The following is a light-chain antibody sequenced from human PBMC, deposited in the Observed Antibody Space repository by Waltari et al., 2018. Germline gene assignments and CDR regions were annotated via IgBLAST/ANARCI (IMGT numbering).Light chain of an antibody. CDR3: CSYAGTNNFYV. CDR2: EVI. Sequence: QSALTQPPSASGSPGESVTISCTGTSRDIGDYDYVPWYQQHPGKAPKLMIYEVIKRPSGVPDRFSGSKSGNTASLTVSGLQAEDEADYYCCSYAGTNNFYVFGTGTKVTVL. V-gene: IGLV2-8*01. J-gene: IGLJ1*01. CDR1: SRDIGDYDY.